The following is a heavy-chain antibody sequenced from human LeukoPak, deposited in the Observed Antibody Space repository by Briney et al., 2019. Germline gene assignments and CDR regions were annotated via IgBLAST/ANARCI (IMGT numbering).Heavy chain of an antibody. CDR3: AREKLGSDYNGMGV. CDR1: GFTVSSNY. J-gene: IGHJ6*02. D-gene: IGHD3-10*01. V-gene: IGHV3-66*01. CDR2: IYSGGST. Sequence: GGSLRLSCAASGFTVSSNYMSWVRQAPGKGLEWVSVIYSGGSTYYADSVKGRFTISRDNSKNTLYLQTNSLRAEDTAVYYCAREKLGSDYNGMGVWGQGTTVTVAS.